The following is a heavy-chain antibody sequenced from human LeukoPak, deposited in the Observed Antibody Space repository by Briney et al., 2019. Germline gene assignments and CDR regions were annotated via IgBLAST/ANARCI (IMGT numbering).Heavy chain of an antibody. D-gene: IGHD5-18*01. Sequence: SETLSLTCAVSGDSISCCYWTWIRQSAGKGLEWIGRVFISGSTNYNPSLQGRVTMPVDRSKSQFSLSLSSVTAADTAVYYCVRQGYNYGAFNAWGQGTLVTVSS. V-gene: IGHV4-4*07. CDR3: VRQGYNYGAFNA. J-gene: IGHJ4*02. CDR1: GDSISCCY. CDR2: VFISGST.